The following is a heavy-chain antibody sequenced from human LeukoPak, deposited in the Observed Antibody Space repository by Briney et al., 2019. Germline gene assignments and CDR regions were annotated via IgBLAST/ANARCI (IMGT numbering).Heavy chain of an antibody. CDR2: IKQDGSET. V-gene: IGHV3-7*01. CDR1: GFTFSSYS. J-gene: IGHJ5*02. CDR3: ARGGQAGTGDL. D-gene: IGHD3-10*01. Sequence: GGSLRLSCAASGFTFSSYSMNWVRQAPGKGLEWVANIKQDGSETYHVDSVKGRFTISRDNAKDSLYLEMNSLRAEDTAVYYCARGGQAGTGDLWGQGTLVTVSS.